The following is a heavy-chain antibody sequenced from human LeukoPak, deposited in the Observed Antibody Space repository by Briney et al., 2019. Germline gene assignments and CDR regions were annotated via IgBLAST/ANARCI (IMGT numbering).Heavy chain of an antibody. CDR3: AREPNSFDI. Sequence: GGSLRLSCAASGFTVTSNYMTWVRQTPDKGLEWVSVIYSGGGTYYADSVKGRFTMSRDSSKNTLYLQMNSLRAEDTAVYYCAREPNSFDIWGQGTMVTVSS. D-gene: IGHD2-8*01. CDR2: IYSGGGT. J-gene: IGHJ3*02. V-gene: IGHV3-66*01. CDR1: GFTVTSNY.